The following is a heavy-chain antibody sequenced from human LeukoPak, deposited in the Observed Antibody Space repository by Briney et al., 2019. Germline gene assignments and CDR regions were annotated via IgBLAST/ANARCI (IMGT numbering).Heavy chain of an antibody. Sequence: GASVKVSCKASGYTFTGYYLHWVRQAPGQGLEWMGWINPNSGGTDYAQKFQGRVTTTRDTSISTVYMELSKLRSDDTAVYYCAREGYCTGGTRFDNWGQGTLVTVSS. J-gene: IGHJ4*02. V-gene: IGHV1-2*02. CDR1: GYTFTGYY. CDR2: INPNSGGT. CDR3: AREGYCTGGTRFDN. D-gene: IGHD2-8*02.